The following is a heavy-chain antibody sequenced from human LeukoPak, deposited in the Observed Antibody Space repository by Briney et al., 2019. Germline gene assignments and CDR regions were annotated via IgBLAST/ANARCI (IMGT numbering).Heavy chain of an antibody. V-gene: IGHV3-7*01. CDR1: GFAFSSYW. J-gene: IGHJ4*02. D-gene: IGHD2-2*02. CDR2: IKEDGSQK. Sequence: GGSLRLSCAASGFAFSSYWMSWVRQAPGKGLEWVANIKEDGSQKYYVDSVRGRFTISRDNAKNSVFLQMNSLRAEDTAVYFCTSNLYCSTSSCYTLDNWGQGTLVAVSP. CDR3: TSNLYCSTSSCYTLDN.